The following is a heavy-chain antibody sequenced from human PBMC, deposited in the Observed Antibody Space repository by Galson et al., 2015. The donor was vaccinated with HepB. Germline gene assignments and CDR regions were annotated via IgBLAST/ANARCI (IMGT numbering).Heavy chain of an antibody. J-gene: IGHJ4*02. Sequence: SLRLSCAASGFTFSNYAMSWVRQAPGKGLEWVSTISGSGGSTYYADSVKGRFTISRDNSKNTLYLQMNSLRAEDTAVYYCAKSEGWVNFDYWGQGTLVTVSS. D-gene: IGHD6-19*01. CDR1: GFTFSNYA. CDR3: AKSEGWVNFDY. CDR2: ISGSGGST. V-gene: IGHV3-23*01.